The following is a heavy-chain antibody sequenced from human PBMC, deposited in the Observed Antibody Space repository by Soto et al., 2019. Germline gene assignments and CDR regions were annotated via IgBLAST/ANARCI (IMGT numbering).Heavy chain of an antibody. CDR3: AREGGPYNYYGMDV. CDR2: IYYSGST. V-gene: IGHV4-31*03. CDR1: GGSISSGGYY. J-gene: IGHJ6*02. Sequence: QVQLQESGPGLVKPSQTLSLTCTVSGGSISSGGYYWSWIRQHPGKGLEWIGYIYYSGSTYYNPSLTSRVTISVDTSKNQFSLELSSVTAADTAVYYCAREGGPYNYYGMDVWGQGTTVTVSS.